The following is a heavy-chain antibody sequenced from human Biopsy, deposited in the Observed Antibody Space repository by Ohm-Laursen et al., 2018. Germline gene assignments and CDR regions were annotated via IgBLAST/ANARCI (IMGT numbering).Heavy chain of an antibody. CDR3: AREKYDGSDHYSSPFDS. CDR2: SHYSGST. D-gene: IGHD3-22*01. J-gene: IGHJ4*02. V-gene: IGHV4-59*12. CDR1: DGSIGSDY. Sequence: TLSLTCPVSDGSIGSDYWAWIRQSPGQGLEWIAYSHYSGSTNYNPSLRHRVTISVDTSKNQFSLKVTSVTAADTAVYYCAREKYDGSDHYSSPFDSRGQGALVTVSS.